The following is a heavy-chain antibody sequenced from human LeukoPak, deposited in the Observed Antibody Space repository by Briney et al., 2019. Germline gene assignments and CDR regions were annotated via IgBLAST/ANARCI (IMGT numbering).Heavy chain of an antibody. D-gene: IGHD3-9*01. CDR3: VRDIDWGAFDY. CDR2: ITSVDIR. CDR1: GFTFSHHG. Sequence: GGTLRLSCAASGFTFSHHGMNWVRQATGKGQEWVSGITSVDIRYYADSVKGRFTISRDNSKNMLYLQMNSLRVDDTALYYCVRDIDWGAFDYWGQGSLVTVSS. J-gene: IGHJ4*02. V-gene: IGHV3-23*01.